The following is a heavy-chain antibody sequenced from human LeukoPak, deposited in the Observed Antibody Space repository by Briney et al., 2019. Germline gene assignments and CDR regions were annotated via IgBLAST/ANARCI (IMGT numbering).Heavy chain of an antibody. CDR3: ARAYSETYGLGYYYMDV. D-gene: IGHD1-26*01. CDR1: GFTFSSYW. Sequence: KTGGSLRLSCAASGFTFSSYWMNWVRQAPGKGLEWVSSISSSSSYIYYADSVKGRFTISRDNAKNSLYLQMNSLRAEDTAVYYCARAYSETYGLGYYYMDVWGKGTTVTISS. CDR2: ISSSSSYI. J-gene: IGHJ6*03. V-gene: IGHV3-21*01.